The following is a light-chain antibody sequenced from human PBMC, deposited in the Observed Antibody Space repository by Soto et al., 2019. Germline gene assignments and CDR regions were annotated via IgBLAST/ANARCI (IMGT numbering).Light chain of an antibody. CDR3: CSYAGFTTYV. Sequence: QSALTQPASVSGSPGQSIAISCTGTRSDVGAYNYVSWYQQHPGKAPKLMISEVTNRPSGVSDRFSGSKSGNTASLTISGLQAEDEADYYCCSYAGFTTYVFGSGTKLTVL. CDR1: RSDVGAYNY. J-gene: IGLJ1*01. V-gene: IGLV2-14*01. CDR2: EVT.